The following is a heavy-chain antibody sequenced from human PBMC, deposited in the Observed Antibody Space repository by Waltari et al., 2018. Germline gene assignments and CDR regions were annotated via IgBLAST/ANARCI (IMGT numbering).Heavy chain of an antibody. CDR1: GFSLSTSGVG. D-gene: IGHD3-9*01. CDR2: IYWDDDK. V-gene: IGHV2-5*02. J-gene: IGHJ1*01. CDR3: AHGRSFGYPEYFQH. Sequence: QITLKESGPTLVKPTQTLTLTCTFSGFSLSTSGVGVGWIRQPPGKALEWLALIYWDDDKRYSPSLKSRLTITKDTAKNQVVLTMTNMDPVDTATYYCAHGRSFGYPEYFQHWGQGTLVTVSS.